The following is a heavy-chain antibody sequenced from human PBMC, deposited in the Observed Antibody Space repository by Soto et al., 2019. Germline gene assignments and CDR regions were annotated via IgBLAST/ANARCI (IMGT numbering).Heavy chain of an antibody. J-gene: IGHJ5*02. Sequence: SETLSLTCFVSGYFIGAGGYYWSWIRHHPGKSLEWIGSFYSSGSIIYNPSLRSRVSISGDMSTNQFSMSLTSVTAADTARYYCVRMYRSGSGWFHPCGQGILVTVCS. CDR2: FYSSGSI. V-gene: IGHV4-31*02. CDR3: VRMYRSGSGWFHP. D-gene: IGHD6-19*01. CDR1: GYFIGAGGYY.